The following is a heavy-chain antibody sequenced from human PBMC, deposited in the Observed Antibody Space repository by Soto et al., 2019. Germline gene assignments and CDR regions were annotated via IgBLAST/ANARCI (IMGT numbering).Heavy chain of an antibody. CDR3: ATGTPMTTAIYYYYYMDV. D-gene: IGHD4-17*01. V-gene: IGHV1-24*01. J-gene: IGHJ6*03. CDR1: GYTLTELS. Sequence: ASVKVSCKVSGYTLTELSMHWVRQAPGKGLEWMGGFDPEDGETIYAQKFQGRVTMTEDTSTDTAYMELSSLRSEDTAVYYCATGTPMTTAIYYYYYMDVWGKGTTVTVSS. CDR2: FDPEDGET.